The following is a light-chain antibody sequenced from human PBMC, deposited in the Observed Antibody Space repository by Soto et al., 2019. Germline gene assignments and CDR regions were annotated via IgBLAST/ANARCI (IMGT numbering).Light chain of an antibody. CDR3: ASWDDSLSGGV. V-gene: IGLV1-44*01. J-gene: IGLJ3*02. CDR2: TDY. Sequence: QSVLTQPPSASGTPGQRVVISCSGSNSNIGTYTVNWYQQLPGTAPRLLIYTDYQRPSGVPDRFSGSKSGTSAPLAISGLQSEDEADYYCASWDDSLSGGVFGGGTKVTVL. CDR1: NSNIGTYT.